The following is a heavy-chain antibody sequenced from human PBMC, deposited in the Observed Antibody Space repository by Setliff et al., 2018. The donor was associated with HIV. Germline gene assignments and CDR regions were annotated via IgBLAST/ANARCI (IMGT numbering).Heavy chain of an antibody. J-gene: IGHJ4*02. V-gene: IGHV3-64*02. CDR2: ISNTGDHT. Sequence: PGGSLRLSWAASGFAFSNYGMHWVRQAPGKRLEYVSAISNTGDHTYYADSVKGRFTISRDNSKNRLDLQMGSLRAEDMAVYYCARGSYGSFDYWGLGTLVTVSS. CDR3: ARGSYGSFDY. D-gene: IGHD3-10*01. CDR1: GFAFSNYG.